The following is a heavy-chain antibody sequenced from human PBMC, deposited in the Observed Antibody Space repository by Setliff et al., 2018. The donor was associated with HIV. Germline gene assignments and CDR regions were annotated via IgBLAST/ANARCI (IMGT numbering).Heavy chain of an antibody. CDR3: AREIWGQVAHVPYGMDV. CDR2: FYTSGST. V-gene: IGHV4-4*07. D-gene: IGHD5-12*01. CDR1: GGSISSYY. Sequence: LSLTCTVSGGSISSYYWSWIRQPAGKGLEWIGRFYTSGSTNYNPPLKSRVTMSVDTSKNQFSLKVRYVTAADTAIYYCAREIWGQVAHVPYGMDVWGQGTTVTVSS. J-gene: IGHJ6*02.